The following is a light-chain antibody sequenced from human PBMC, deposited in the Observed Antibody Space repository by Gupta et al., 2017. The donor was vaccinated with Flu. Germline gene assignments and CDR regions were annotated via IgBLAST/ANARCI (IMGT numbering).Light chain of an antibody. Sequence: GTLSLSPGDRATLSCRASQSDSSSYLAWYQQKPGQAPRLLIYDASSRANGIPDRFSGSGSGTDFTLTISRLEPEDFAMYYCQQYDTLPRTFGQGTKVEIK. CDR2: DAS. V-gene: IGKV3-20*01. J-gene: IGKJ1*01. CDR1: QSDSSSY. CDR3: QQYDTLPRT.